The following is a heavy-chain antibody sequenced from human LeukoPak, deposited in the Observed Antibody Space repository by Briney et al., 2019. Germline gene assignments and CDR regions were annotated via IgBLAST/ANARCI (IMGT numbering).Heavy chain of an antibody. Sequence: VGSLRLSCAASGFTFSSYWMSWVRQAPGKGLEWVANIKQDGSEKYYVDSVKGRFTISRDNAKNSLYLQMNSLRAEDTAVYYCARDGSDYYDSSGYYYYLEYFQHWGQGTLVTVSS. D-gene: IGHD3-22*01. V-gene: IGHV3-7*01. CDR2: IKQDGSEK. CDR1: GFTFSSYW. CDR3: ARDGSDYYDSSGYYYYLEYFQH. J-gene: IGHJ1*01.